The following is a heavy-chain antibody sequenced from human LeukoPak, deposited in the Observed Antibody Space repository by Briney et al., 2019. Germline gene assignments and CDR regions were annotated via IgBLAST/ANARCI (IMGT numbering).Heavy chain of an antibody. CDR3: ARSSGTFWSYYFPLAF. CDR1: GFTFSIYW. J-gene: IGHJ4*02. D-gene: IGHD3-3*01. Sequence: QPGGSLKLSCAASGFTFSIYWMSWVRQAPGKGREWVANIKQDGSEKYYVDSVKGRFAISRDNAKSSLYLQMNSLRAEDTAVYYCARSSGTFWSYYFPLAFWGQGTLVTVSS. V-gene: IGHV3-7*01. CDR2: IKQDGSEK.